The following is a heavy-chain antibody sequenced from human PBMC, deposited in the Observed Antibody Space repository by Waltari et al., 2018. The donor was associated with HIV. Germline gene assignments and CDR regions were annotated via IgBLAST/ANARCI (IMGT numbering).Heavy chain of an antibody. CDR1: GGSFSKHN. CDR2: IYMSGST. J-gene: IGHJ6*02. V-gene: IGHV4-4*07. Sequence: QVQLQESGPGLVTPSETLSLTCTVAGGSFSKHNWTWIRQPAGKGLEWIGRIYMSGSTNYNPSLESRVTMSIDTSKSQFSLKMTSVTAADTAVYFCARDGAGSYSLPYYYYGLDVWGQGTTVTVSS. D-gene: IGHD1-26*01. CDR3: ARDGAGSYSLPYYYYGLDV.